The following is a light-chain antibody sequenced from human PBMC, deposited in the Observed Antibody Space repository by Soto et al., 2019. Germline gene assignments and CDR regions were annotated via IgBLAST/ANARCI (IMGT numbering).Light chain of an antibody. J-gene: IGKJ4*01. Sequence: DIQMTQSPSSLSASVGDRVTITCRASQGISNYLAWYQQKPGKVPKLLIYAASTLQSGVPSRFSGSGSRTDFTLTISSLQPEDDATYYCQNLLTFGGATKVEIK. CDR2: AAS. V-gene: IGKV1-27*01. CDR1: QGISNY. CDR3: QNLLT.